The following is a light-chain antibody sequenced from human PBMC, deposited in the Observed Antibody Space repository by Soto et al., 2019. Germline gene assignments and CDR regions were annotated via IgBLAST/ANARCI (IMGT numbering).Light chain of an antibody. CDR3: QTWGTGVPV. J-gene: IGLJ2*01. CDR1: SGHSSYA. Sequence: HLVLTQSPSASASLGASVKLTCTLSSGHSSYAIAWHQQQPEKGPRYLMKLNSDGSHSKGDGIPDRFSGSSSGAERYLTISSLQSEDEADYYCQTWGTGVPVFGGGTKLTVL. V-gene: IGLV4-69*01. CDR2: LNSDGSH.